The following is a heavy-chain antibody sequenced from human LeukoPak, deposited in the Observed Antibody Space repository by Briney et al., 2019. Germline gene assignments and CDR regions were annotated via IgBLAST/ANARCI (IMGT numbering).Heavy chain of an antibody. CDR1: GFTFSSYA. CDR2: ISGSGGST. Sequence: PGGSLRLSCAASGFTFSSYAMSWVRQAPGKGLEWVSAISGSGGSTYYADSVKGRFTISRDNSKNTLYLQMNSLRAEDTAVYYCAKDWGPEYYDSSGYYLYYYGMDVWGQGITVTVSS. V-gene: IGHV3-23*01. J-gene: IGHJ6*02. CDR3: AKDWGPEYYDSSGYYLYYYGMDV. D-gene: IGHD3-22*01.